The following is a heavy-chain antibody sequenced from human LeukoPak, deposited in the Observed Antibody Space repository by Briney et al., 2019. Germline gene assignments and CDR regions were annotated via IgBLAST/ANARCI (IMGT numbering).Heavy chain of an antibody. Sequence: GGSLRLSCAASGFTFSSYSMNWVRQAPGKGLEWVSSISGSSTYIYYSDSVKGRFTISRDNAKNSLYLQMNSLRAEDTAVYYCARDLRLEGVVIVYAIGYYGMDVWGQGTTVTVSS. CDR3: ARDLRLEGVVIVYAIGYYGMDV. CDR2: ISGSSTYI. J-gene: IGHJ6*02. CDR1: GFTFSSYS. D-gene: IGHD2-8*01. V-gene: IGHV3-21*01.